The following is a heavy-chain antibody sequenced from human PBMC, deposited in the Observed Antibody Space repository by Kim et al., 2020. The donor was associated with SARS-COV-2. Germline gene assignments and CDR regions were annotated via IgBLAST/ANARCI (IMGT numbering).Heavy chain of an antibody. D-gene: IGHD3-3*01. Sequence: DTVKGQFTISRDKPKNTLYLQMNSLRAEDTAVYYCAKDPYYDEWSVYYFDYWGQGTLVTVSS. V-gene: IGHV3-23*01. J-gene: IGHJ4*02. CDR3: AKDPYYDEWSVYYFDY.